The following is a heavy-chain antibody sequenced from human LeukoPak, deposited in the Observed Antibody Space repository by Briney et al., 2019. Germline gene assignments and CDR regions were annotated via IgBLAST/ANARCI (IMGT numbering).Heavy chain of an antibody. CDR3: ARDYCSGGSCYWDSGVAFDI. V-gene: IGHV4-39*07. J-gene: IGHJ3*02. CDR2: INHSGST. Sequence: SETLSLTCTVSGGSISSSSYYWGWIRQPPGKGLDWIGEINHSGSTNYNPSLKSRVTISVDTSKNQFSLKLSSVTAADTAVYYCARDYCSGGSCYWDSGVAFDIWGQGTMVTVSS. D-gene: IGHD2-15*01. CDR1: GGSISSSSYY.